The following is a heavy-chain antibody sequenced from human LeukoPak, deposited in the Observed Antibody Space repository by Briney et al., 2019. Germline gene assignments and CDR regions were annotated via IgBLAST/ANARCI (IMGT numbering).Heavy chain of an antibody. D-gene: IGHD3-3*01. CDR1: GGSISSSSYY. CDR3: ARCVGAYYDFWSGYYPDYYYMDV. CDR2: IYYSGST. J-gene: IGHJ6*03. Sequence: SETLSLTCTVSGGSISSSSYYWGWIRQPPGKGLEWIGSIYYSGSTNYNPSLKSRVTISVDTSKNQFSLKLSSVTAADTAVYYCARCVGAYYDFWSGYYPDYYYMDVWGKGTTVTVSS. V-gene: IGHV4-39*07.